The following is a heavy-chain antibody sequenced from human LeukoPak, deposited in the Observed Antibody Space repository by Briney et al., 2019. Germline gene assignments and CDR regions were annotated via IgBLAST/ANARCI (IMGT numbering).Heavy chain of an antibody. V-gene: IGHV3-30-3*01. D-gene: IGHD2-15*01. CDR3: AKWYEGDY. Sequence: GGSLRLSCAASGFTFSSYAMHWVRQAPGKGLEWVAVISYDGSNKYYADSVKGRFTISRDNSKNTLYLQMNSLRAEDTAVYYCAKWYEGDYWGQGTLVTVSS. CDR1: GFTFSSYA. J-gene: IGHJ4*02. CDR2: ISYDGSNK.